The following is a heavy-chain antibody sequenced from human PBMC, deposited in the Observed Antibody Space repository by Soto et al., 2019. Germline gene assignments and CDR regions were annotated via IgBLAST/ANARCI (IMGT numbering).Heavy chain of an antibody. CDR3: ARDLGGWPDY. CDR1: GYTFTSYA. Sequence: QVQLVQPGAEVKKPGASVKVSCKASGYTFTSYAIHWVRQAPGQRLEWMGWINAGNGNTKYSQKFQDRVTITRDTSAGQAYMELSSLRSEDTAVYYCARDLGGWPDYWGQGTLVTVSS. V-gene: IGHV1-3*01. J-gene: IGHJ4*02. CDR2: INAGNGNT. D-gene: IGHD6-19*01.